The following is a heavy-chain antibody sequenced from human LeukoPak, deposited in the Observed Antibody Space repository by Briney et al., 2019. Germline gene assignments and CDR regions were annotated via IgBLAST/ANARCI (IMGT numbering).Heavy chain of an antibody. V-gene: IGHV3-74*01. CDR3: ARDPHGSGSSDSPHDAFDI. CDR1: GFTFRTSW. J-gene: IGHJ3*02. D-gene: IGHD3-10*01. Sequence: GGSLRLSCAAYGFTFRTSWMHWVRQAPGKGLVWVSRIKSDGSSRSYADSVKDRFTISRDNAKDTLYLQMSSLRDEDTAVYYCARDPHGSGSSDSPHDAFDIWGQGTMVTVSS. CDR2: IKSDGSSR.